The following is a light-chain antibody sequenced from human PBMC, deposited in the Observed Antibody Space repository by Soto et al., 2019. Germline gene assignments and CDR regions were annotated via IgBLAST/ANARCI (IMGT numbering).Light chain of an antibody. Sequence: EIVLTQSPGTLSLSPGERATLSCRASQSVSSVYLAWYQQKPGQAPRLLIYGPATRATGIPDRFSASGSGTDFTLTSSRLEPEDFAVYYCQQYGGSVTFGGGTKVEIK. J-gene: IGKJ4*01. CDR1: QSVSSVY. CDR2: GPA. V-gene: IGKV3-20*01. CDR3: QQYGGSVT.